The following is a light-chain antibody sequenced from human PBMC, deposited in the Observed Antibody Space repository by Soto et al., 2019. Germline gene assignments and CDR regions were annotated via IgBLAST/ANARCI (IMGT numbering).Light chain of an antibody. V-gene: IGKV3-11*01. J-gene: IGKJ4*01. CDR2: DAS. CDR1: QSVSSY. CDR3: QQRSNWQSSRT. Sequence: EIVLTQSPATLSLSPGERATLSCRASQSVSSYLAWYQQKPGQAPRLLIYDASNRATGIPARFSGSGSGTDFTRTNSSREPKDFAVYYCQQRSNWQSSRTFGGGTKVEIK.